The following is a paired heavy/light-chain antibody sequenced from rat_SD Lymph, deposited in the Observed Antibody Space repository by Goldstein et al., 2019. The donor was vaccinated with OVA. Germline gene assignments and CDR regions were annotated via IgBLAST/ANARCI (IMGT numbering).Heavy chain of an antibody. V-gene: IGHV2-63*01. CDR1: GFSLNSHN. J-gene: IGHJ2*01. CDR3: TRVPYGEYSEYSFDY. D-gene: IGHD1-11*01. CDR2: MKYNGDT. Sequence: QVQVKESGPGLVQPSQTLSLTCTVSGFSLNSHNIHWIRQPPGKGLEWMGRMKYNGDTSYNSALKSSLTISRDTSKNQVFLKMNSLQTDDTGTYYCTRVPYGEYSEYSFDYWGQGVMVTVSS.
Light chain of an antibody. CDR1: QDIGNN. CDR3: LQYKQYPLT. V-gene: IGKV14S1*01. J-gene: IGKJ5*01. CDR2: YAT. Sequence: DIQMTQSPSSMSASLGDRVTITCQASQDIGNNLIWFQQKPGKSPRRMIYYATNLANGVPSRFSGSRSGSDYSLTIISLESEDMADYHCLQYKQYPLTFGSGTKLEIK.